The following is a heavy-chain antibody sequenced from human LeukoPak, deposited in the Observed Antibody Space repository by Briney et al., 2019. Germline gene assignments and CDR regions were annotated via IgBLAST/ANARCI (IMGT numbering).Heavy chain of an antibody. D-gene: IGHD3-16*01. Sequence: PGGSLRLSCAASGFTFSDYYMSWIRQAPGKGLEWVSSISSSSSYRYYADSVKGRFTISRDNAKNSLHLQMNSLRAEDTAVYYCMSYAGRSDDYWGQGTLVTVSS. V-gene: IGHV3-11*06. CDR3: MSYAGRSDDY. CDR2: ISSSSSYR. CDR1: GFTFSDYY. J-gene: IGHJ4*02.